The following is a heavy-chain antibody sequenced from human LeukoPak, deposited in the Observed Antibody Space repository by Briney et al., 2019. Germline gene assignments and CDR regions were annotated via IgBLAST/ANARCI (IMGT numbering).Heavy chain of an antibody. CDR3: ASPRAGEYYDSSGYFDY. CDR1: GYTFTSYY. J-gene: IGHJ4*02. Sequence: GASVKVSCKASGYTFTSYYMHWVRQAPGQGLEWMGIINPSGGSTSYAQKFQGRVTMTRDTSTSTVYMELSSLRSEDTAVYYCASPRAGEYYDSSGYFDYWGQGTLVTASS. V-gene: IGHV1-46*01. D-gene: IGHD3-22*01. CDR2: INPSGGST.